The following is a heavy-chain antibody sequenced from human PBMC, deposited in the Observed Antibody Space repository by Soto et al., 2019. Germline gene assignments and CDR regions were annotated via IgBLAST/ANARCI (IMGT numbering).Heavy chain of an antibody. D-gene: IGHD3-10*01. Sequence: GASVKVSCKASGGTFSSYAISWVRQAPGQGLEWMGGIIPIFGTANYAQKFQGRVTITADESTSTAYMELSSLRSEDTAVYYCAREIGSLYYYYGMDVWGQGTTVTVSS. J-gene: IGHJ6*02. CDR2: IIPIFGTA. CDR1: GGTFSSYA. CDR3: AREIGSLYYYYGMDV. V-gene: IGHV1-69*13.